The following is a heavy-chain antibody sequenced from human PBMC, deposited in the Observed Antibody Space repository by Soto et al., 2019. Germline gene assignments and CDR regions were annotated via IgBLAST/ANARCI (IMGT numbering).Heavy chain of an antibody. CDR1: GFTFSSYG. D-gene: IGHD3-10*01. J-gene: IGHJ4*02. CDR2: IWYDGSNK. Sequence: QVQLVESGGGVVQPGRSLRLSRAASGFTFSSYGMHWVRQAPGKGLEWVAVIWYDGSNKYYADSVKGRFTISRDNSKNTLYLEMNSLRAEDTAVYYCARFTMVRGVFDYWGQGTLVTVSS. CDR3: ARFTMVRGVFDY. V-gene: IGHV3-33*01.